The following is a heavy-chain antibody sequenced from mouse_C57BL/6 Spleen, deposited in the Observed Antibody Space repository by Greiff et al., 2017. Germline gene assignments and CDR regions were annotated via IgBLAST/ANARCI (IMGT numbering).Heavy chain of an antibody. CDR3: ARGVVARYYAMDY. CDR1: GYAFSSYW. CDR2: IYPGDGDT. D-gene: IGHD1-1*01. Sequence: VQLQQSGAELVKPGASVKISCKASGYAFSSYWMNWVKQRPGKGLEWIGHIYPGDGDTNYNGKFKGKATLTADKSSSTAYMQLSSLTSEDSAVYFCARGVVARYYAMDYWGQGTSVTVSS. J-gene: IGHJ4*01. V-gene: IGHV1-80*01.